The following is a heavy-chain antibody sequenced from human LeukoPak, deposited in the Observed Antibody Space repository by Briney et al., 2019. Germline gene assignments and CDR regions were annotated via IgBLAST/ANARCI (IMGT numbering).Heavy chain of an antibody. V-gene: IGHV4-39*07. Sequence: SETLSLTCTVSGGSISSSSYYWSWIRQPPGKGLEWIGEINHSGSTNYNPSLKSRVTISVDTSKNQFSLKLSSVTAADTAVYYCASSLGFDPWGQGTLVTVSS. J-gene: IGHJ5*02. CDR2: INHSGST. CDR3: ASSLGFDP. CDR1: GGSISSSSYY.